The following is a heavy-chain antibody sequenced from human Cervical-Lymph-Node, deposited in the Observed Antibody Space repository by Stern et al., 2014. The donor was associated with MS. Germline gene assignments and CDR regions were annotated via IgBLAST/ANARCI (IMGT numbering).Heavy chain of an antibody. D-gene: IGHD6-13*01. CDR3: ARHQAGIAAN. J-gene: IGHJ4*02. Sequence: QVQLVQSGAEVKRPESSVKVSCKTSGGSLSTFAISWVRQAPGQGLEWVGEIMPLFGTAPYAQKFKGRLTIPAKDSTSQAYMELRSLKSEDTAIYFCARHQAGIAANWGQGTLVTVTS. CDR2: IMPLFGTA. CDR1: GGSLSTFA. V-gene: IGHV1-69*01.